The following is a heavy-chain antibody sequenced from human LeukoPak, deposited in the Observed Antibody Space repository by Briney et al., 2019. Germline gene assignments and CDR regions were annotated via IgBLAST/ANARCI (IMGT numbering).Heavy chain of an antibody. Sequence: ASVKVSCKASGYTFTGYYMHWVRQAPGQGLEWMGWINPNGGGTNYAQKFQGRVTMTRDTSISTAYMELSRLRSDDTAVYYCARDFWSSDAFDIWGQGTMVTVSS. D-gene: IGHD3-3*01. J-gene: IGHJ3*02. V-gene: IGHV1-2*02. CDR2: INPNGGGT. CDR3: ARDFWSSDAFDI. CDR1: GYTFTGYY.